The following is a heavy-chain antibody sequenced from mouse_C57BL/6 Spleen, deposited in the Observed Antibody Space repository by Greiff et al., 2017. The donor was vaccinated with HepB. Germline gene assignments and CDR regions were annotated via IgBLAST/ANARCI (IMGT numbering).Heavy chain of an antibody. Sequence: QVQLQQSGAELVMPGASVKLSCKASGYTFTSYWMHWVKQRPGQGLEWIGEIDPSDSYTNYNQKFKGKSTLTVDKSSSTAYMQLSSLTSEDSAVYYCARERWDEGYWGQGTTLTVSS. V-gene: IGHV1-69*01. CDR3: ARERWDEGY. D-gene: IGHD4-1*01. CDR1: GYTFTSYW. J-gene: IGHJ2*01. CDR2: IDPSDSYT.